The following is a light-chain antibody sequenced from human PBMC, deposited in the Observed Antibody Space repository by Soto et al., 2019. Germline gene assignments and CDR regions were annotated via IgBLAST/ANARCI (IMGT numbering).Light chain of an antibody. CDR2: RDS. J-gene: IGLJ2*01. V-gene: IGLV3-9*01. CDR1: NIGSKN. Sequence: SYELTQPLSVSVALGQTARITCGGNNIGSKNVHWYQQKPGQAPVLVIYRDSNRPSGIPERFSGSNSGNTATLTLSRAQAGDEADYDCQVWDSSTVVFGGGTQLTVL. CDR3: QVWDSSTVV.